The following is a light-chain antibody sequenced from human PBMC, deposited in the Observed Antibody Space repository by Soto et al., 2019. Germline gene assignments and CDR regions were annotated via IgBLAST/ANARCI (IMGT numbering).Light chain of an antibody. Sequence: QSALTQPASVSGSPGQSMTISCTGTSSDVGRYNLVSWYQQHPGKAPKLMIYEGSKRPSGVSNRFSGSKSGNTASLTISGLQAEDEADYYCCAYVGSRTYVFGIGTKLTVL. V-gene: IGLV2-23*01. CDR1: SSDVGRYNL. J-gene: IGLJ1*01. CDR2: EGS. CDR3: CAYVGSRTYV.